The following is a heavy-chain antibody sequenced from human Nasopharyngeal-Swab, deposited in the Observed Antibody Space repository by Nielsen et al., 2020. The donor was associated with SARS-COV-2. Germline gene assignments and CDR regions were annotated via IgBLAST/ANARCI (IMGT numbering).Heavy chain of an antibody. CDR2: IYPGDSDT. J-gene: IGHJ4*02. CDR3: ARLLLSKYFDY. V-gene: IGHV5-51*01. Sequence: GESLKISCKGSGYIFSNYWIGWVRQMPGKGPEWVGIIYPGDSDTRYSPSFQGQVTISADKSISTTYLQWSSPKASDTAMYYCARLLLSKYFDYWGQGTLVTVSS. CDR1: GYIFSNYW.